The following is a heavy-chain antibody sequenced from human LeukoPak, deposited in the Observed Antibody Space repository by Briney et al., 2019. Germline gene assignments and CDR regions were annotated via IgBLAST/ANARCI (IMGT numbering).Heavy chain of an antibody. CDR3: ARDRGIVGAPQF. CDR1: KFSVSNNY. D-gene: IGHD1-26*01. V-gene: IGHV3-53*01. J-gene: IGHJ3*01. CDR2: IYMDGST. Sequence: GGSLRLSCAASKFSVSNNYMTWVRQAPGKGLEWVSIIYMDGSTYYADSVKGRFTISRDNAKNSLYLQMNNPRADDTAVYYCARDRGIVGAPQFWGQGTMVTVSS.